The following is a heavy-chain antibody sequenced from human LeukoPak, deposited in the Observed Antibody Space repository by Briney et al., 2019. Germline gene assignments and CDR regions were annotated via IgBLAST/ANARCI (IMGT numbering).Heavy chain of an antibody. Sequence: GGSLRLSCAASGITFSAYGMSWVRQAPGKGLEWVSTISGSGGGTYYADSVRGRFTISRDNSKNTLLLQMNTVRAEDTAVYYCATGDGRAPFDYWGQGTLVTVSS. J-gene: IGHJ4*02. CDR1: GITFSAYG. V-gene: IGHV3-23*01. CDR3: ATGDGRAPFDY. D-gene: IGHD5-24*01. CDR2: ISGSGGGT.